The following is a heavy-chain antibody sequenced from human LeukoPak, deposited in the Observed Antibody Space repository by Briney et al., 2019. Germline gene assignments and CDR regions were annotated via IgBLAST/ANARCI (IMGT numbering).Heavy chain of an antibody. Sequence: SETLSLTCTVSGGSISNYYWSWIRQPPGKGLEWIGYIYSSGSTNYNPSLNSRVTISVDTSKNQFSLKLTSMTAADAAVYYCARVRASYYYDSSGFDAFDIWGQGTMVTVSS. CDR2: IYSSGST. D-gene: IGHD3-22*01. CDR3: ARVRASYYYDSSGFDAFDI. V-gene: IGHV4-59*01. J-gene: IGHJ3*02. CDR1: GGSISNYY.